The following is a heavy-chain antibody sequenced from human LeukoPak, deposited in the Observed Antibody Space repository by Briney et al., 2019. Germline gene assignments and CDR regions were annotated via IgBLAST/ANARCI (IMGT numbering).Heavy chain of an antibody. Sequence: PGRLLSFSCVASGFTFNTYAIHWVRQAPGKGLEWVAVISYDGSNKYYDDSVKGRFTISRENSKNTLYLQMNSLRAEDMAVYYCAREEGYYFDYWGQGTLVTVSS. CDR3: AREEGYYFDY. CDR2: ISYDGSNK. J-gene: IGHJ4*02. V-gene: IGHV3-30-3*01. CDR1: GFTFNTYA.